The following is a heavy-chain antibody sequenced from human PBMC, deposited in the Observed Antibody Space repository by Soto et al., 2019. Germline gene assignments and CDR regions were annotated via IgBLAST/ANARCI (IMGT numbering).Heavy chain of an antibody. CDR2: ISSSSSYI. CDR1: GFTFSSYS. CDR3: ARDPDYYDSSGYLGYYYYGMDV. D-gene: IGHD3-22*01. V-gene: IGHV3-21*01. Sequence: ESGGGLVKPGGSLRLSCAASGFTFSSYSMNWVRQAPGKGLEWVSSISSSSSYIYYADSVKGRFTISRDNAKNSLYLQMNSLRAEDTAVYYCARDPDYYDSSGYLGYYYYGMDVWGQGTTVTVSS. J-gene: IGHJ6*02.